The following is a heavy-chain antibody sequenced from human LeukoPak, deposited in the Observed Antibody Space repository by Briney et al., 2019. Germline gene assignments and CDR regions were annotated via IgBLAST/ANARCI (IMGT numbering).Heavy chain of an antibody. CDR3: TTSPSMIVVGLNY. V-gene: IGHV3-15*01. CDR2: IKSKTDGGTT. Sequence: GGSLRLSCAASGFTFSNAWMSWVRQAPGKGLEWVGRIKSKTDGGTTDYAAPVKGRFTISRDDSKNTLYLQMNSLKTEDTAVYYCTTSPSMIVVGLNYWGQGTLVTVSS. D-gene: IGHD3-22*01. CDR1: GFTFSNAW. J-gene: IGHJ4*02.